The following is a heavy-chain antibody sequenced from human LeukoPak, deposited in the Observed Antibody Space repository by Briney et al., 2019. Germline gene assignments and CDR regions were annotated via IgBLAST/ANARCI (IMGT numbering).Heavy chain of an antibody. J-gene: IGHJ4*02. CDR1: GFTFSRYW. CDR2: IKQDGSEK. D-gene: IGHD3-10*01. Sequence: GGSLRLSCAASGFTFSRYWMSWVRQAPGKGLEWVANIKQDGSEKYYVDSVKGRFTISRDNAKNSLYLQMNSLRAEDTAVYYCARGGITMVRGALAYYFDYWGQGTLVTVSS. CDR3: ARGGITMVRGALAYYFDY. V-gene: IGHV3-7*04.